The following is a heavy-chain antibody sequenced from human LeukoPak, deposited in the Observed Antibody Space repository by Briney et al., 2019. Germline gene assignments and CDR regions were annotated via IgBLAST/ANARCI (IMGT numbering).Heavy chain of an antibody. J-gene: IGHJ6*03. CDR1: GGTFSSYA. V-gene: IGHV1-69*05. CDR2: IIPIFGTA. CDR3: ARGITGTTSDYYYYYYMDV. D-gene: IGHD1-7*01. Sequence: ASVKVSCKASGGTFSSYASSWVRQAPGQGLEWMGGIIPIFGTANYAQKFQGRVTITTDESTSTAYMELSSLRSEDTAVYYCARGITGTTSDYYYYYYMDVWGKGTTVTVSS.